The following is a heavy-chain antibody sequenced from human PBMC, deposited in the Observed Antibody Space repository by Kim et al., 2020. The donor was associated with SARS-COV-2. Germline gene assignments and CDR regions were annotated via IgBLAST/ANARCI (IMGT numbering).Heavy chain of an antibody. CDR2: GGKT. V-gene: IGHV3-23*01. CDR3: RAKVTYKL. D-gene: IGHD3-10*01. J-gene: IGHJ4*02. Sequence: GGKTAYADSVKGRFSISRDNSKNTLYLQMNSLRAEDTAVYYCRAKVTYKLWGQGTLVTVSS.